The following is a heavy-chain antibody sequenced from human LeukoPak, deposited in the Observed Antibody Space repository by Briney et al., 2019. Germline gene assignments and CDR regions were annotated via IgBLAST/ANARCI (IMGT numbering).Heavy chain of an antibody. J-gene: IGHJ4*02. CDR1: GFTFSSYS. D-gene: IGHD2-15*01. Sequence: GGSLRLSCAASGFTFSSYSMNWVRQAPGKGLEWVSSISSSSSYIYYADSVKGRFTISRDNAKNSLYLQMNSLRAEDTAVYYCGRVWMGGNGSGAPQMGYGGQGPLATVS. V-gene: IGHV3-21*01. CDR3: GRVWMGGNGSGAPQMGY. CDR2: ISSSSSYI.